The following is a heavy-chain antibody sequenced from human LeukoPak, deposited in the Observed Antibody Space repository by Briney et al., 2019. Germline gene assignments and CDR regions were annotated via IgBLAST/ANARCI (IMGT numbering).Heavy chain of an antibody. CDR2: INSEGRST. D-gene: IGHD6-19*01. J-gene: IGHJ5*02. CDR1: GFTFSSYW. V-gene: IGHV3-74*01. CDR3: ARDQLEDWYSSVWYLT. Sequence: GGSLRLACAASGFTFSSYWMHWVGHAGGKGLVWVSRINSEGRSTSYADSVKGRFTISRDNAKNTLYLQMNSLRAEDTAVYYCARDQLEDWYSSVWYLTLGQGTLVTVSS.